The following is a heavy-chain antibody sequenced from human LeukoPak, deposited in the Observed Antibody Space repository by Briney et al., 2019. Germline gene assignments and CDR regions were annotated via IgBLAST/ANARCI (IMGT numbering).Heavy chain of an antibody. J-gene: IGHJ6*04. CDR2: FDPEDGET. D-gene: IGHD6-19*01. CDR1: GYTLTELS. V-gene: IGHV1-24*01. Sequence: GASVKVSCKVSGYTLTELSMHWVRQAPGKGLEWMGGFDPEDGETIYAQKFQGRVTMTEDTSTDTAYMELSSLGSEDTAVYYCATIPGIAVAGVMDVWGKGTTVTVSS. CDR3: ATIPGIAVAGVMDV.